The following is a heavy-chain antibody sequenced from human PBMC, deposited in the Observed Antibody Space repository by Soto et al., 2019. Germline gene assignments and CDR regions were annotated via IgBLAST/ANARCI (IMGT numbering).Heavy chain of an antibody. CDR3: ARDLVAEAATPPHWFDP. Sequence: QVQLQQWGAGLLKPSETLSLTCAVYGGSFSGYYWSWIRQPPGKGLEWIGEINHSGSTNYNPSLSSRATISVDTSNNQFSLKLTAVTAADTAVYYGARDLVAEAATPPHWFDPWGPGTLVTLSS. V-gene: IGHV4-34*01. CDR2: INHSGST. D-gene: IGHD2-15*01. CDR1: GGSFSGYY. J-gene: IGHJ5*02.